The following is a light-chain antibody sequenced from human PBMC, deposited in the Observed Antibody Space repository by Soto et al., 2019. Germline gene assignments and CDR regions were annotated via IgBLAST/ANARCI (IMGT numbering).Light chain of an antibody. V-gene: IGKV1-5*01. CDR1: QSITYW. J-gene: IGKJ2*01. CDR2: DVL. Sequence: GDRVTITCRASQSITYWLAWYQQKPGRAPKLLIYDVLNLQSGVPSRFSGSGSGTEFTLTISSLQPDDSATYYCQQYHSFSFTFGQGTKVDIK. CDR3: QQYHSFSFT.